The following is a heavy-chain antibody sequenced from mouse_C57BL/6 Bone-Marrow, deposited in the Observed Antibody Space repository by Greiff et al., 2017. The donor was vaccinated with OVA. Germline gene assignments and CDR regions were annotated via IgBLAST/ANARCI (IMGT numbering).Heavy chain of an antibody. CDR2: IYPRSGNT. CDR1: GYTFTSYG. Sequence: VQLQQSGAELARPGASVKLSCKASGYTFTSYGISWVKQRTGQGLEWIGEIYPRSGNTYYNEKFKGKSTLTVDKSSSTAYMQLSSLTSEDSAVYYCATTVVDWYFDVWGTGTTVTVSS. V-gene: IGHV1-81*01. J-gene: IGHJ1*03. D-gene: IGHD1-1*01. CDR3: ATTVVDWYFDV.